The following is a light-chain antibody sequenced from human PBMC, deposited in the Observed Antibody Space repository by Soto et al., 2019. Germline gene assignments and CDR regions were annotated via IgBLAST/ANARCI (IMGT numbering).Light chain of an antibody. CDR1: QGISSY. CDR3: QQYYSYPPLT. CDR2: AAS. V-gene: IGKV1-8*01. J-gene: IGKJ4*01. Sequence: AIRMTQSPSSLSASTGDRVTITCRASQGISSYLAWYQQKPGKAPKLLIYAASTLQSGVPSRFSGSGSGTDFTLIISCLQSEDFATYYCQQYYSYPPLTFGGGTKVDIK.